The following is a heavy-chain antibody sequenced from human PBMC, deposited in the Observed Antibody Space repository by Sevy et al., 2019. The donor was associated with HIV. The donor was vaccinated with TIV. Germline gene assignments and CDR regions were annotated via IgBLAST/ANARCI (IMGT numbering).Heavy chain of an antibody. CDR2: ISWDGGST. V-gene: IGHV3-43*01. Sequence: GGSLRLSCAASGFTFDDHTMHWVRQPPGKGLEWVSLISWDGGSTYYADSVKGRFTIARDNSKNSLFLQMNSLGAEDTALYYGAKVMASGGGGAYYFDYWGQGTLVTVSS. CDR1: GFTFDDHT. J-gene: IGHJ4*02. CDR3: AKVMASGGGGAYYFDY. D-gene: IGHD3-16*01.